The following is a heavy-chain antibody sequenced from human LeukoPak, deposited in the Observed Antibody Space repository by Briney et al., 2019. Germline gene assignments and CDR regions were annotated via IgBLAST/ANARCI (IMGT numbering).Heavy chain of an antibody. CDR3: ATIVGATNEGFDP. CDR1: GGTFSSYA. CDR2: IIPIFGTA. V-gene: IGHV1-69*06. D-gene: IGHD1-26*01. J-gene: IGHJ5*02. Sequence: SAKVSCKASGGTFSSYAISWVRQAPGQGLEWMGRIIPIFGTANYAQKFQGRVTITADKSTSTAYMELSSLRSENTAVYYCATIVGATNEGFDPWGQGTLVTAPS.